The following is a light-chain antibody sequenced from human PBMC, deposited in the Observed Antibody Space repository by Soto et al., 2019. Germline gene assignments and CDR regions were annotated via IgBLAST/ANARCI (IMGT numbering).Light chain of an antibody. V-gene: IGKV3-20*01. CDR1: QSVTSNY. CDR2: RAS. J-gene: IGKJ1*01. Sequence: EMVMTQSPAILSVSPGESATLSCRASQSVTSNYIAWYQQKPGQAPRLLIYRASTRATGIPDRFSGSGSGTDFTLTISRLEPEDFAVYHCQQYGTSPWTFGQGTKVDIK. CDR3: QQYGTSPWT.